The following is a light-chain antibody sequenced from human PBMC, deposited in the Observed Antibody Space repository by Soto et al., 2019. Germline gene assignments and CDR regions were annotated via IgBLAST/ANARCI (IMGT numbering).Light chain of an antibody. V-gene: IGLV2-8*01. CDR3: KSYAGSNTYV. CDR2: EVV. Sequence: QSALTQPPSASGSPGQSVTISCTGTKNDIGVYDFVSWYQHHPGKAPRLIIYEVVQRPSGVPDRFSDSKSGNTASLTVSGLQAADEADYFCKSYAGSNTYVFGSGTKLTVL. J-gene: IGLJ1*01. CDR1: KNDIGVYDF.